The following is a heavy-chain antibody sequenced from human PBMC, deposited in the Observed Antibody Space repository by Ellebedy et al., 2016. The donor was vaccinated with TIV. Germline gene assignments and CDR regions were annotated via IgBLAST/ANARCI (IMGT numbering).Heavy chain of an antibody. CDR1: GGSFSGYY. J-gene: IGHJ3*02. CDR2: INHSGST. Sequence: SETLSLTXAVYGGSFSGYYWSWIRQPPGKGLEWIGEINHSGSTNYNPSLKSRVTISVDTSKNQFSLKLSSVTAADTAVYYCARGRNPSDAFDIWGQGTMVTVSS. V-gene: IGHV4-34*01. D-gene: IGHD1-14*01. CDR3: ARGRNPSDAFDI.